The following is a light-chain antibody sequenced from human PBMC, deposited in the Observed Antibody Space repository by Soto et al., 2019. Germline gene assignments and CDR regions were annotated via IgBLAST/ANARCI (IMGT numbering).Light chain of an antibody. CDR3: SSYTSSYTYV. Sequence: QSALTQPASVSGSPGQSVTISCAGTSSDVGGYNFVSWYQQHPGKAPQLMIYDVSSRPSGVSNRCSGSKSGNTASLTISGLQAEDEADYYCSSYTSSYTYVFGTGTKLTVL. V-gene: IGLV2-14*03. CDR2: DVS. CDR1: SSDVGGYNF. J-gene: IGLJ1*01.